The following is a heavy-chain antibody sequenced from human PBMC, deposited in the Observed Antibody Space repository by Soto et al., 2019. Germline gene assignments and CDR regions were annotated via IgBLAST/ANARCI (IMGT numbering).Heavy chain of an antibody. CDR3: AKDHKQQLVLAEYFQH. CDR2: ISGSGGST. D-gene: IGHD6-13*01. V-gene: IGHV3-23*01. CDR1: GFTFSSYA. J-gene: IGHJ1*01. Sequence: PGGSLRLSCAASGFTFSSYAMSWVRQAPGKGLEWVSAISGSGGSTYYADSVKGRFTISRDNSKNTLYLQMNSLRAEDTAVYYCAKDHKQQLVLAEYFQHWGQGTLVTVYS.